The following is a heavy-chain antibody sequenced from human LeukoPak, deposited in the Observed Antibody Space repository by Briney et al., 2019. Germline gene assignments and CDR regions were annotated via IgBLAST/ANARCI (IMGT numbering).Heavy chain of an antibody. Sequence: GGSLRLSCAASGLTFSSYGMHWVRQAPGEGLEWVAFIPYDGAYKYYADSVKGRFTISRDDSKNMVYLQVNSLRPEDTAVYYCAKRDSKSSGYSFDHWGQGTLVTVSS. D-gene: IGHD3-22*01. V-gene: IGHV3-30*02. CDR2: IPYDGAYK. CDR1: GLTFSSYG. CDR3: AKRDSKSSGYSFDH. J-gene: IGHJ4*02.